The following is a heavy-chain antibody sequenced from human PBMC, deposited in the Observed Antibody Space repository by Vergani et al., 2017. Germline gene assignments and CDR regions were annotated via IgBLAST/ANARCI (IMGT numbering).Heavy chain of an antibody. Sequence: QVQLVQSGAEVKKPGSSVKVSCKASGGTFSSYAISWVRQAPGQGLEWMGGIIPIFGTANYAQKFQGRVTITADESTSTAYMVLSSLRSEDTAVYYCARDLFHRYCSSTSCYGFGWFDPWGQGTLVTVSS. CDR1: GGTFSSYA. V-gene: IGHV1-69*01. CDR2: IIPIFGTA. D-gene: IGHD2-2*01. J-gene: IGHJ5*02. CDR3: ARDLFHRYCSSTSCYGFGWFDP.